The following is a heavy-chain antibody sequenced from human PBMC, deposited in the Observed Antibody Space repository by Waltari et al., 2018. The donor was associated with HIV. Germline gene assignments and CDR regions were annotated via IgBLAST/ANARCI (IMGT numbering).Heavy chain of an antibody. Sequence: QVQLDQSGAAVKTPGASVKVSCKVSGQPLSETSMDWVRQAPGKGLEWMGYFDREDNEAIYAAKFQGRVTMTQDASADTAYMELSSLRSEDTAVYFCAAHLEAVPEAVSEYFEFWGQGALVIVSS. CDR1: GQPLSETS. V-gene: IGHV1-24*01. CDR2: FDREDNEA. J-gene: IGHJ4*02. CDR3: AAHLEAVPEAVSEYFEF. D-gene: IGHD6-13*01.